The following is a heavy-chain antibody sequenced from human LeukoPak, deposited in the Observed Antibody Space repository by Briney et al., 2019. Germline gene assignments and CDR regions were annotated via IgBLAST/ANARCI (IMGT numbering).Heavy chain of an antibody. CDR2: INPNSGGT. D-gene: IGHD2-2*01. Sequence: ASVKVSCKASGHTFTGYYMHWVRQAPGQGLEWMGWINPNSGGTNYAQKFQGRVTMTRDTSISTAYMELSRLRSDGTAVYYCVRDRTKYCSSTSCPLDYWGQGTLVTVSS. CDR1: GHTFTGYY. V-gene: IGHV1-2*02. J-gene: IGHJ4*02. CDR3: VRDRTKYCSSTSCPLDY.